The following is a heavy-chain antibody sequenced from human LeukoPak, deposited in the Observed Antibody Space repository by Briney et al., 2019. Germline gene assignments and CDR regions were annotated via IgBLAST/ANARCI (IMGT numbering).Heavy chain of an antibody. CDR1: GYTFSPYW. CDR3: TRENYVPDS. V-gene: IGHV3-7*03. D-gene: IGHD3-10*02. CDR2: ISNGGGAT. Sequence: PGGSLRLSCVASGYTFSPYWMSWVRQIPGKGLEWVASISNGGGATYYVDSVRGRFTFSRDDAKNSLFLQMNGLRSDDTAVYYCTRENYVPDSWGQGTLVTVSS. J-gene: IGHJ5*02.